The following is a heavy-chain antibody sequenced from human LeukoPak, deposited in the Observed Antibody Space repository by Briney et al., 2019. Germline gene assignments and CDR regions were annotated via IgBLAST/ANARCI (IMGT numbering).Heavy chain of an antibody. J-gene: IGHJ4*02. CDR1: GYTFTSYD. D-gene: IGHD6-6*01. CDR2: MNPNSGNT. Sequence: ASVKVSCKASGYTFTSYDINWVRQATGQGLEWMGWMNPNSGNTGYAQKFQRRVTITRNTSISTAYMELSSLRSEDTAVYYCARGGSSSSEFDYWGQGTLVTVSS. CDR3: ARGGSSSSEFDY. V-gene: IGHV1-8*03.